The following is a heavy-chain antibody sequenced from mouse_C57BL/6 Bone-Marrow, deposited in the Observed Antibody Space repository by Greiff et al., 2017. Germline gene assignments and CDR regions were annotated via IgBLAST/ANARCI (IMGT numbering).Heavy chain of an antibody. CDR3: ARDYYGSSSFV. CDR2: IDPNSGGT. CDR1: GYTFTSYW. J-gene: IGHJ1*03. Sequence: QVQLQQPGAELVKPGASVQLSCKASGYTFTSYWMHWVKQRPGRGLECIGRIDPNSGGTKYNEKFKSKATLTVDKPSSTAYMQLSSLTSEDSAVYYCARDYYGSSSFVWGTGTTVTVSS. D-gene: IGHD1-1*01. V-gene: IGHV1-72*01.